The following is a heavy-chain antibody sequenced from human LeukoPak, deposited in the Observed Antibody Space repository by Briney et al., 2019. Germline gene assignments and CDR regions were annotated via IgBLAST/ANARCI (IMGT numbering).Heavy chain of an antibody. D-gene: IGHD6-6*01. CDR2: IYPGDSDT. CDR3: ARHGRQLVDQFDY. CDR1: GYSFTSYW. V-gene: IGHV5-51*01. J-gene: IGHJ4*02. Sequence: GESLKISCKGSGYSFTSYWIGWVRQLPGKGLEWMGIIYPGDSDTRYSPSFQGQVTISADKSISTAYLQWSSLKASDTAMYYCARHGRQLVDQFDYWGQGTLVTVSS.